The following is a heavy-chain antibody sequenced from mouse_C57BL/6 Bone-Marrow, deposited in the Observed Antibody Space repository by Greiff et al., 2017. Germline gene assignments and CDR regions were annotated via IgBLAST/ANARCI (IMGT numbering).Heavy chain of an antibody. CDR1: GFTFSSYG. CDR2: ISSGGSYT. V-gene: IGHV5-6*01. J-gene: IGHJ2*01. Sequence: EVKLVESGGDLVKPGGSLKLSCAASGFTFSSYGMSWVRQTPDKRLEWVATISSGGSYTYYPDSVKGRFTISRDNAKNTLYPQMSSLKSEDTAMYYCARDPLYGNYDYWGQGTTLTVSS. CDR3: ARDPLYGNYDY. D-gene: IGHD2-1*01.